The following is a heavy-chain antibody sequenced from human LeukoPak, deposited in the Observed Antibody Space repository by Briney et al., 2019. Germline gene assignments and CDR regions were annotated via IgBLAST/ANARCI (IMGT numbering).Heavy chain of an antibody. Sequence: PGRSLRLSCAASGFTFSSYAMSWVRQAPGKGLEWVSAISGSGGSTYYADSVKGRFTISRDNYKNTLYLQMNSLRAEDTAVYYCAKDATSGYYDFWSGYYTGGILDYWGQGTLVTVSS. CDR3: AKDATSGYYDFWSGYYTGGILDY. V-gene: IGHV3-23*01. J-gene: IGHJ4*02. CDR1: GFTFSSYA. D-gene: IGHD3-3*01. CDR2: ISGSGGST.